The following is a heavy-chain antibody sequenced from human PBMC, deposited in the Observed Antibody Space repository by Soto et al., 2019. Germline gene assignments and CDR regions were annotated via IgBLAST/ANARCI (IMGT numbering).Heavy chain of an antibody. CDR2: IITIFGTA. D-gene: IGHD1-7*01. CDR1: GGTFSSYA. J-gene: IGHJ5*02. V-gene: IGHV1-69*01. CDR3: AMNWNYTGGWFDP. Sequence: QVQLVQSGAEVKQPGSSVKVSCKASGGTFSSYAISWVRQAPGQGLEWMGGIITIFGTANYAQKFQGRVTITADESTSTAYMELSSLRSEDTAVYYCAMNWNYTGGWFDPWGQGTLVTVSS.